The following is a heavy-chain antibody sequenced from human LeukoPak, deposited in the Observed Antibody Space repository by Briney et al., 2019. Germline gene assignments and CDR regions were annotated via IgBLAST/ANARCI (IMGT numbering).Heavy chain of an antibody. CDR1: GGSISSHY. CDR3: ARSPLQLIDYYYYYYMDV. D-gene: IGHD5-24*01. CDR2: IYYSGST. V-gene: IGHV4-59*11. J-gene: IGHJ6*03. Sequence: SETLSLTCTVSGGSISSHYWSWIRQPPGKGLEWIGYIYYSGSTNYNPSLKSRVTISVDTSKNQFSLKLSSVTAADTAVYYCARSPLQLIDYYYYYYMDVWGKGTTVTVSS.